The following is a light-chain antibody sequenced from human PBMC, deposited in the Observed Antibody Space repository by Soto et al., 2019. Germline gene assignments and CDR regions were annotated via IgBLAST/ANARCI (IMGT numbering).Light chain of an antibody. CDR3: QQYNDRPPIT. Sequence: ELVMTQSPVTLSASPGESATLSCRASQSVDYNVAWYQQKPGQAPRLLIVGSFARATGIPARFSGSGSGSEFTLTISGLQSEDFAVYYCQQYNDRPPITFGQGTRLEIK. V-gene: IGKV3-15*01. CDR1: QSVDYN. CDR2: GSF. J-gene: IGKJ5*01.